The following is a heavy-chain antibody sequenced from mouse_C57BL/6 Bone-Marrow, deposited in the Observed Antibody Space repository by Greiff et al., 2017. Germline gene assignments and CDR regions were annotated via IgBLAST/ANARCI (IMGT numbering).Heavy chain of an antibody. V-gene: IGHV5-4*01. CDR3: ARGGDFDY. Sequence: EVLLVESGGGLVKPGASLKLSCAASGFTFSSYAMSWVRQTPEKRLEWVATISDGGSYTYYPQNVKGRFTISRDNATNNLYLQRSHLKSEDTAMYYCARGGDFDYWGQGTTLTVSS. CDR2: ISDGGSYT. CDR1: GFTFSSYA. J-gene: IGHJ2*01.